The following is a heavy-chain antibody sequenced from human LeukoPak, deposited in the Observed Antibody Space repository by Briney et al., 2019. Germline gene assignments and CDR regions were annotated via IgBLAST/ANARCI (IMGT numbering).Heavy chain of an antibody. CDR2: IIPIFGSA. D-gene: IGHD6-6*01. V-gene: IGHV1-69*05. Sequence: SVKVSCKASRGTFSSYAISWVRQAPGQGLEWMGGIIPIFGSANYAQKFQGRVTITTDESTSTAYMELSSLRSEDTAVYYCARVVAARPSELDPWGQGTLVTVSS. CDR1: RGTFSSYA. J-gene: IGHJ5*02. CDR3: ARVVAARPSELDP.